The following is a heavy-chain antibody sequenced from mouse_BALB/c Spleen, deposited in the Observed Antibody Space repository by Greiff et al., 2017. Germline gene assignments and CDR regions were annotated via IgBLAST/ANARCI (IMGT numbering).Heavy chain of an antibody. V-gene: IGHV2-9*02. CDR2: IWAGGST. J-gene: IGHJ3*01. CDR3: ATDGYSFAY. D-gene: IGHD2-3*01. CDR1: GFSLTSYG. Sequence: QVQLKESGPGLVAPSQSLSITCTVSGFSLTSYGVHWVRQPPGKGLEWLGVIWAGGSTNYNSALMSRLSISKDNSKSQVFLKMNSLQTDDTAIYYCATDGYSFAYWGQGTLVTVSA.